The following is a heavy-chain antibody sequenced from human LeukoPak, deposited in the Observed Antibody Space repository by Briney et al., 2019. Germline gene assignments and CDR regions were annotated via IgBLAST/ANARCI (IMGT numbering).Heavy chain of an antibody. J-gene: IGHJ3*02. CDR3: AKYAYNWNAPDGFDM. CDR1: RFSFRDYD. CDR2: ISSDGSRK. D-gene: IGHD1-1*01. Sequence: GKSLRLSCRASRFSFRDYDMHWVRQAPGKGLEWVAVISSDGSRKHYGDPVKGRFIISRDNSESTLFLQMNSLRTDDTSVYFCAKYAYNWNAPDGFDMWGQGSMVIVSS. V-gene: IGHV3-30*18.